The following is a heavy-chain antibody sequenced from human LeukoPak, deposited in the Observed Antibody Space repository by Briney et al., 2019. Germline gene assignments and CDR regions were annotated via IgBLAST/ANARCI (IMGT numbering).Heavy chain of an antibody. CDR1: GGSISSHY. J-gene: IGHJ4*02. Sequence: SETLSLTCTVSGGSISSHYWSWIRQPPGKGLEWIGYIYYSGSTNYNPSLKSRVTISVDTSKNQFSLKLSPVTAADTAVYYCARGDYSSRGLDYWGQGTLVTFSS. CDR3: ARGDYSSRGLDY. CDR2: IYYSGST. D-gene: IGHD6-13*01. V-gene: IGHV4-59*11.